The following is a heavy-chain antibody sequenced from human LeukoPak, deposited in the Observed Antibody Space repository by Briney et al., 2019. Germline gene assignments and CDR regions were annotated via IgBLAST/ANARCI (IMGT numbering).Heavy chain of an antibody. CDR1: RFKFADYA. D-gene: IGHD4-17*01. CDR2: IRSKAYGGTT. Sequence: PGRSLRLSCSASRFKFADYAMSWFRQAPGKGLEWVGFIRSKAYGGTTEYAASVKGRFTISRDDSKSIAYLQMNSLKTEDTAVYYCTRKDGDYVYGRYMDVWGKGTTVTVSS. V-gene: IGHV3-49*03. J-gene: IGHJ6*03. CDR3: TRKDGDYVYGRYMDV.